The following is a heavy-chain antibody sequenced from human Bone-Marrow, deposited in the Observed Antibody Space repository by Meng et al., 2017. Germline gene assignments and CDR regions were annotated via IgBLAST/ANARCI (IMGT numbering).Heavy chain of an antibody. CDR2: IIPIFGTA. J-gene: IGHJ6*02. CDR1: GGTFSSYA. Sequence: SVKVSCKASGGTFSSYAISWVRQAPGQGLEWMGGIIPIFGTANYAQKFQGRVTITTDESMSTAYMELSSLRSEDTAVYYCARDKPSYSSSWYTSDYYYYGMDVWGQGTTVTVSS. V-gene: IGHV1-69*05. D-gene: IGHD6-13*01. CDR3: ARDKPSYSSSWYTSDYYYYGMDV.